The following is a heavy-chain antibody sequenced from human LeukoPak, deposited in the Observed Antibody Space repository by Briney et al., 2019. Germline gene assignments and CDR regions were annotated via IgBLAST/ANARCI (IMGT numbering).Heavy chain of an antibody. J-gene: IGHJ4*02. Sequence: GASVKVSCKASGGTFSSYAISWVRQAPGQRLEWMGWINAGNGNTKYSQKFQGRVTITRDTSASTAYMELSSLRSEDTAVYYCARGRSSSFGKEKSYYFDYWGQGTLGTVSS. CDR2: INAGNGNT. CDR3: ARGRSSSFGKEKSYYFDY. V-gene: IGHV1-3*01. D-gene: IGHD6-6*01. CDR1: GGTFSSYA.